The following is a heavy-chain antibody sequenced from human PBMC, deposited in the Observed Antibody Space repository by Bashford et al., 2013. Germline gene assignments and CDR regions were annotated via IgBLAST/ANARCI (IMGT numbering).Heavy chain of an antibody. D-gene: IGHD2-21*01. CDR2: IYPGDSDT. V-gene: IGHV5-51*01. CDR3: ARLRGGEGNYFDS. J-gene: IGHJ4*01. Sequence: WVRQMPGKGPQWIGNIYPGDSDTRYSPSFQGQVTISADRSLTTTYLQWNTLKSSDTAIYYCARLRGGEGNYFDSWGLGTLVTVSS.